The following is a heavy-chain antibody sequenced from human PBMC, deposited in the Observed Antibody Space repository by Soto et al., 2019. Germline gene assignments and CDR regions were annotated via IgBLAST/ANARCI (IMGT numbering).Heavy chain of an antibody. J-gene: IGHJ4*02. D-gene: IGHD6-19*01. Sequence: PSETLSLTCTVSGGSISRYYWSWIRQPPGKGLEWIGYIYYSGSTNYNPSLKSRVTISVDTSKNQFSLKLSSVTAADTAVYYCASTAHSSGWYSGGFDYWGQGTLVTVSS. CDR2: IYYSGST. V-gene: IGHV4-59*01. CDR1: GGSISRYY. CDR3: ASTAHSSGWYSGGFDY.